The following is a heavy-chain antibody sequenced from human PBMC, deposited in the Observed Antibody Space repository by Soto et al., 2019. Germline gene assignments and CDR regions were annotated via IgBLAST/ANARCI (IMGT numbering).Heavy chain of an antibody. CDR2: ISGSGGST. D-gene: IGHD6-19*01. V-gene: IGHV3-23*01. J-gene: IGHJ4*01. CDR3: ARSSSGWYFDY. CDR1: GFTFSNYA. Sequence: EVQLLESGGGLIQPGGSLRLSCAAPGFTFSNYAMNWVRQAPGKGLEWVSVISGSGGSTYYADSVKGRFTISRDNSNNTLNLKMNSLRGEDTAVYYVARSSSGWYFDYRGHSTLITVSS.